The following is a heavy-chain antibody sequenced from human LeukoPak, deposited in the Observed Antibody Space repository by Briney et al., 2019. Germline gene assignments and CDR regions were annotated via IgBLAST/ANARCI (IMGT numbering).Heavy chain of an antibody. CDR1: GGSISNYY. V-gene: IGHV4-34*01. D-gene: IGHD2-15*01. Sequence: SETLSLTCAVSGGSISNYYWSWIRQPPGKGLEWIGEINHSGSTNYNPSLKSRVTISVDTSKNQFSLKLSSVTAAGTAVYYCARLGYCSGGSCFGGTPYYYYMDVWGKGTTVTISS. J-gene: IGHJ6*03. CDR3: ARLGYCSGGSCFGGTPYYYYMDV. CDR2: INHSGST.